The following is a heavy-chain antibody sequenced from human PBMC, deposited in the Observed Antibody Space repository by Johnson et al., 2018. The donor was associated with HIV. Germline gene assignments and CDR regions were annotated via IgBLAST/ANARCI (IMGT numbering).Heavy chain of an antibody. Sequence: ASGFTFDDYAMHWVRPAPGKGLEWVSGISWNSGSIGYADSVKGRFTISRDNAKNSLYLQMNSLRAEDTALYYCAKDNYDSSGYKGDAFDIWGQGTMVTVSS. J-gene: IGHJ3*02. CDR2: ISWNSGSI. V-gene: IGHV3-9*01. D-gene: IGHD3-22*01. CDR3: AKDNYDSSGYKGDAFDI. CDR1: GFTFDDYA.